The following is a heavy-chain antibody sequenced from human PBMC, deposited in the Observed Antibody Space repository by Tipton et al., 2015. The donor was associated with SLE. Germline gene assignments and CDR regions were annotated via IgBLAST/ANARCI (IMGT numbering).Heavy chain of an antibody. CDR1: GGSISSYY. Sequence: TLSLTCTVSGGSISSYYWSWLRQPPGKGLEWIGYIDYSGSTNYNPSPKSRVTISVDTSKNQFSLKLSSVTAADTAVYYCARGPTVVTPLFDYWGQGTLVTVSS. J-gene: IGHJ4*02. V-gene: IGHV4-59*01. D-gene: IGHD4-23*01. CDR2: IDYSGST. CDR3: ARGPTVVTPLFDY.